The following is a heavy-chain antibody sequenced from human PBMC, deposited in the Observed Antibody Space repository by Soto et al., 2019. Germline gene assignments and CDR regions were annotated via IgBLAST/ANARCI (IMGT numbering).Heavy chain of an antibody. J-gene: IGHJ4*02. Sequence: TLSLTCTVSGGSISSGGYYWSWIRQHPGKGLEWIGYIYYSGSTYYNPSLKSRVTLSVDTSKNQFPLKLSSVTATDTAVYSCARDYYGSGSYFDYWGQGTLVTVSA. CDR3: ARDYYGSGSYFDY. CDR2: IYYSGST. V-gene: IGHV4-31*03. CDR1: GGSISSGGYY. D-gene: IGHD3-10*01.